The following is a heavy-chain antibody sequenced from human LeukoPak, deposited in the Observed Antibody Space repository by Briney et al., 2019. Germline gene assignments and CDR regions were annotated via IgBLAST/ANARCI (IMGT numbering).Heavy chain of an antibody. CDR1: GGSFSGYY. CDR3: ARGIRGRPGLDY. CDR2: INHSGST. Sequence: SETLSLTCAVYGGSFSGYYWSWIRQPPGKGLEWIGEINHSGSTNYNPSLKSRVTISVDTSKNKFTLKLSSVTAADTAVYYCARGIRGRPGLDYWGQGTLVTVSS. D-gene: IGHD3-10*01. V-gene: IGHV4-34*01. J-gene: IGHJ4*02.